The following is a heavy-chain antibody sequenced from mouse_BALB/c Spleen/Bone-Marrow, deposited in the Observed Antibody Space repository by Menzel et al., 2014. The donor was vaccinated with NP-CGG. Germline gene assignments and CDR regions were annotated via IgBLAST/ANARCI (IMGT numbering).Heavy chain of an antibody. CDR3: ARCYYGNYFDY. Sequence: QVTLKESGAELVKPGASVKLSCKASGYTFTSYWMHWVKQRPGQGLEWIGEINPSNGRTNYNEKFKSKATLTVDKSSSTAYMQLSSLTSEDSAVYYCARCYYGNYFDYWGQGTTLTVSS. CDR2: INPSNGRT. D-gene: IGHD2-1*01. V-gene: IGHV1S81*02. CDR1: GYTFTSYW. J-gene: IGHJ2*01.